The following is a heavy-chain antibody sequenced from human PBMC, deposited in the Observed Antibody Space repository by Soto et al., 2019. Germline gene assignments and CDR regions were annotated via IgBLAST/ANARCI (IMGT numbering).Heavy chain of an antibody. Sequence: QLQLQESGPGLVKPSETLSLTCTVSGGSISSSSYYWGWIRQPPGKGLEWIGSIYYSGSTYYNPSLKSRVTIYVDTSKNQFSLKLSSVTAADTAVYYGARHKPITMVRGVTNWFDPWGQGTLVTVSS. V-gene: IGHV4-39*01. CDR2: IYYSGST. CDR1: GGSISSSSYY. D-gene: IGHD3-10*01. J-gene: IGHJ5*02. CDR3: ARHKPITMVRGVTNWFDP.